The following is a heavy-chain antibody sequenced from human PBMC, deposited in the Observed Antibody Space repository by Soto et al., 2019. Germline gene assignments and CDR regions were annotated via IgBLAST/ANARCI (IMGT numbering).Heavy chain of an antibody. CDR1: TGSISNYY. CDR2: IYYSGNT. CDR3: ARGLAARATIFEY. Sequence: SETLSLTCTVSTGSISNYYWSWIRQPPGKGLEWIGYIYYSGNTNYNPSLKSRVTISVDTSKNQFSLKLGSVTAADTAVYYCARGLAARATIFEYWGQGTLVTVSS. V-gene: IGHV4-59*01. J-gene: IGHJ4*02. D-gene: IGHD6-6*01.